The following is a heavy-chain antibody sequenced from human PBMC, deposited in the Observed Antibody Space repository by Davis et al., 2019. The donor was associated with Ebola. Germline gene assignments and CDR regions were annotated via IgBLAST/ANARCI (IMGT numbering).Heavy chain of an antibody. V-gene: IGHV3-30*03. Sequence: PGGSLRLSCQASGFDSRTYAMHWVRQAPGRGLEWVAVTSYDEVNKYYGDSVKARFTVSRDKFKSTLYLQMNSLRVDDTAVYFCARGDSQYCSGGSRHEGEKIDPWGQRTLVTVSS. CDR2: TSYDEVNK. J-gene: IGHJ5*02. CDR3: ARGDSQYCSGGSRHEGEKIDP. D-gene: IGHD2-15*01. CDR1: GFDSRTYA.